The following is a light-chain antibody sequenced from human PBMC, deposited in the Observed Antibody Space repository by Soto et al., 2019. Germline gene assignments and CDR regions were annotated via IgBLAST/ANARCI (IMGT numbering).Light chain of an antibody. Sequence: EIVLTQSPGTLSLSLGEGATLSCRASQRVTSTYLAWYQQKFGQAPRLLIYGASSRATGIPDRFSGSGSGTDFTLTISRLEPEDFALYYCQQYGSSPSFGGGTKVEIK. V-gene: IGKV3-20*01. CDR2: GAS. CDR1: QRVTSTY. J-gene: IGKJ4*01. CDR3: QQYGSSPS.